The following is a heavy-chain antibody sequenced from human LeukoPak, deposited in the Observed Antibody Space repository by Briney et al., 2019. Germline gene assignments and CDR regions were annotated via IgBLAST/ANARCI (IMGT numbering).Heavy chain of an antibody. CDR1: GFTFSSYW. CDR3: TRTGLGYSLGNGLDA. CDR2: IKQDGSEK. V-gene: IGHV3-7*01. Sequence: AGGSLRLSCAASGFTFSSYWMSWVRQAPGKGLEWVANIKQDGSEKYYVDSVKGRFTISRDTSKNTLYLQMNRLRVEDTAVYYCTRTGLGYSLGNGLDAWGQGTRVTVSS. D-gene: IGHD5-18*01. J-gene: IGHJ5*02.